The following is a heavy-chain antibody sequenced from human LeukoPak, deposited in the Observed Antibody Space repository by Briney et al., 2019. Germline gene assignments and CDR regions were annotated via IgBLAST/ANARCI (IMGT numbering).Heavy chain of an antibody. CDR1: GYTFTTYT. J-gene: IGHJ4*02. D-gene: IGHD4-17*01. CDR2: INTDTGNP. Sequence: ASVKVSCKASGYTFTTYTMNWVRQAPGQGLEWMGWINTDTGNPTYAQGFTGRFVFSLDTSVSTAYLQISSLKAEDTAVYCCARGKGHGDYYWAYWGQGTLVTVSS. CDR3: ARGKGHGDYYWAY. V-gene: IGHV7-4-1*02.